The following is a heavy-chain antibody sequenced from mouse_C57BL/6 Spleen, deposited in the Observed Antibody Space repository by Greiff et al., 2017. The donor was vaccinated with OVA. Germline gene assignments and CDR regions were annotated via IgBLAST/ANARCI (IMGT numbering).Heavy chain of an antibody. CDR2: IYPGDGDT. J-gene: IGHJ4*01. V-gene: IGHV1-82*01. D-gene: IGHD1-1*01. Sequence: QVQLKQSGPELVKPGASVKISCKASGYAFSSSWMNWVKQRPGKGLEWIGRIYPGDGDTNYNGKFKGKATLTADKSSSTAYMQLSSLTSEDSAVYFCANYYGSSYPYYAMDYWGQGTSVTVSS. CDR1: GYAFSSSW. CDR3: ANYYGSSYPYYAMDY.